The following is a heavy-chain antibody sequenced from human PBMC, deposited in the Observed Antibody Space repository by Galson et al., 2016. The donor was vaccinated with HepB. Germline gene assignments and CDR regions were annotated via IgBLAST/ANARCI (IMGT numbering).Heavy chain of an antibody. Sequence: TLSLTCTVSGASFSSGGYYWTWVRQHPGKGLEWIGYIYYTGYTYYNPSLKSRVTISVDTSKNQFSLKLSSVTAADTAVYYSTRADPGYAFDIWGQGTMVTVSS. CDR1: GASFSSGGYY. J-gene: IGHJ3*02. CDR2: IYYTGYT. CDR3: TRADPGYAFDI. V-gene: IGHV4-31*03. D-gene: IGHD3-9*01.